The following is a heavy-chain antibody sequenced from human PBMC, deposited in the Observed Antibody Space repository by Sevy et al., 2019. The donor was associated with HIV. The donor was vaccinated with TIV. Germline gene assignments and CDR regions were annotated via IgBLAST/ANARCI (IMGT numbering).Heavy chain of an antibody. CDR3: ARDERYCSGGSCPIF. CDR1: GFTVSSNY. Sequence: GGSLRLSCAASGFTVSSNYMSWVRQAPGKGLEWVSVIYSGGSTYYADSVKGRFTISRDNSKNTLYLQINSLRAEDTAVYYCARDERYCSGGSCPIFWGQGTLVTVSS. CDR2: IYSGGST. J-gene: IGHJ4*02. V-gene: IGHV3-53*01. D-gene: IGHD2-15*01.